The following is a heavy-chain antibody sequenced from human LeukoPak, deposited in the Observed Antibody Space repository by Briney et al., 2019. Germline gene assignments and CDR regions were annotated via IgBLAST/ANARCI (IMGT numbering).Heavy chain of an antibody. CDR2: ISAYNGNT. D-gene: IGHD3-3*01. V-gene: IGHV1-18*01. CDR3: ARDRDFWSGYRNAFDI. Sequence: DSVKVSCKDSGYTFTGYGIRWVRQAPEQGLEWMGWISAYNGNTNYAQKLQGRVTMTTDTSTSTAYMELRSLRSDDTAVYYCARDRDFWSGYRNAFDIWGQGTMVTVSS. CDR1: GYTFTGYG. J-gene: IGHJ3*02.